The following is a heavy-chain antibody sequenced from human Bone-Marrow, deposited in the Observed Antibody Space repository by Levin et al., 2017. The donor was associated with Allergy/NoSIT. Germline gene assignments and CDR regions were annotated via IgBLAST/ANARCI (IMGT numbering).Heavy chain of an antibody. CDR1: GFTFDGSA. V-gene: IGHV3-73*01. D-gene: IGHD4-17*01. CDR2: IRSKVNNYAT. J-gene: IGHJ6*02. Sequence: GGSLRLSCAASGFTFDGSAMHWVRQASGKGLEWVARIRSKVNNYATVYAESVRGRFTIARDDSKNTAYLQMDSLKTEDTAVYHCTTAPCSDYVDVSMTVWGQGTTVTVSS. CDR3: TTAPCSDYVDVSMTV.